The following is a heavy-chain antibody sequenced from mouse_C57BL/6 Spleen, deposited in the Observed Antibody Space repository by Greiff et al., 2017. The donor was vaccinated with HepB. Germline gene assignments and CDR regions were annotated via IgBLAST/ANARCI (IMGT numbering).Heavy chain of an antibody. CDR2: LNPNNGGT. J-gene: IGHJ4*01. Sequence: EVQLQQSGPELVKPGASVKMSCQASGYTFTDYNMHWVKQSHGKSLEWIGYLNPNNGGTSYNQKFKGKATLTVNKSSSTAYMELRSLTSEDSAVYYCARGDYGSSYDAMDYWGQGTSVTVSS. D-gene: IGHD1-1*01. V-gene: IGHV1-22*01. CDR1: GYTFTDYN. CDR3: ARGDYGSSYDAMDY.